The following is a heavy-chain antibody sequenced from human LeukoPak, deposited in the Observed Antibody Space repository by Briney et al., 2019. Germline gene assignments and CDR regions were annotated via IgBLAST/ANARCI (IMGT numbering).Heavy chain of an antibody. D-gene: IGHD6-13*01. Sequence: PGGSLRLSCAASGFTFSSYSMNWVRQAPGKGLEWVSSISSSSSYIYYADSVKGRFTISRDNSKNTLYLQMNSLRAEDTAVYYCAKDLNPHPPGIAAAGTGFDPWGQETLVTGSS. CDR2: ISSSSSYI. CDR1: GFTFSSYS. J-gene: IGHJ5*01. V-gene: IGHV3-21*01. CDR3: AKDLNPHPPGIAAAGTGFDP.